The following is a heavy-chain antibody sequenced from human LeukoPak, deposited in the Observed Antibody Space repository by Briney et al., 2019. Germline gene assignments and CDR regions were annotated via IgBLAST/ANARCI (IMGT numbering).Heavy chain of an antibody. Sequence: GGSLRLSCAASGFTFSSYAMSWVRQAPGKGLEWVSGISGSGGSTYYADSVKGRFTISRDNSKNTEYLQMNSLRAEDTAVYYCAKDIVVVPAPEGYFDLWGRGTLVTVSS. CDR2: ISGSGGST. CDR1: GFTFSSYA. V-gene: IGHV3-23*01. D-gene: IGHD2-2*01. J-gene: IGHJ2*01. CDR3: AKDIVVVPAPEGYFDL.